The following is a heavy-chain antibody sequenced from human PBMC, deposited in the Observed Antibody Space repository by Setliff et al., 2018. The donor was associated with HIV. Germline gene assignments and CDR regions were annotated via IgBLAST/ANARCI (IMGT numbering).Heavy chain of an antibody. Sequence: GGSLRLSCAASGFTFSDYGMHWVRQSPGKGPEWVSFISSFGKYIYYMDSVKGRFTISRDNARTSLFLEMRSLRDEDTAVYLCANLWELGAWGQGTLVTVS. CDR1: GFTFSDYG. CDR3: ANLWELGA. J-gene: IGHJ5*02. CDR2: ISSFGKYI. D-gene: IGHD3-16*01. V-gene: IGHV3-21*04.